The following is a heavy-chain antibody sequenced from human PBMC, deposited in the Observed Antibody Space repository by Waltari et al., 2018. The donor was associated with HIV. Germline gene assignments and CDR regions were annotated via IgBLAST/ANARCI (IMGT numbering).Heavy chain of an antibody. D-gene: IGHD3-16*02. CDR3: ARKGPLYRYYYGMDV. CDR1: GGSISSYY. J-gene: IGHJ6*02. V-gene: IGHV4-59*01. Sequence: QVQLQESGPGLVKPSETLSLTCTVSGGSISSYYWSWIRQPPGKGLEWIGYIYYSGSTNYNPSLKSRVTISVDTSKNQFSLKLSSVTAADTAVYYCARKGPLYRYYYGMDVWGQGTTVTVSS. CDR2: IYYSGST.